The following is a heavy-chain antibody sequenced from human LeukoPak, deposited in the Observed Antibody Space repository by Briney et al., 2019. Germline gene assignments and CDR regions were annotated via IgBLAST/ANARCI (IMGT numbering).Heavy chain of an antibody. CDR2: ITTDESGT. D-gene: IGHD3-22*01. J-gene: IGHJ3*02. CDR1: GFSFSHYW. V-gene: IGHV3-74*01. CDR3: ARDNGYYSDSRDAFDI. Sequence: GGSLRLSCEASGFSFSHYWMHWVRQAPGKGLVWVSRITTDESGTAYADSVKGRFTISRDNAKNTLYLQMNSLRVEDTAVYFCARDNGYYSDSRDAFDIWGQGTMVAVSS.